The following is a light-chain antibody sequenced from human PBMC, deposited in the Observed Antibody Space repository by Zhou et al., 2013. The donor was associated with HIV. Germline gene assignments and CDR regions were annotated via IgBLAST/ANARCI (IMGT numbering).Light chain of an antibody. CDR2: SAS. CDR1: HDINSY. J-gene: IGKJ5*01. Sequence: AIRITQSPSSLSASTGDRVTITCRASHDINSYLAWYQQKPGRAPKLLLSSASTLQSGVPSRFSGSGSGTEFTLSISSLQPDDFATYYCQQNSLSPITFGQGTRLQI. V-gene: IGKV1-8*01. CDR3: QQNSLSPIT.